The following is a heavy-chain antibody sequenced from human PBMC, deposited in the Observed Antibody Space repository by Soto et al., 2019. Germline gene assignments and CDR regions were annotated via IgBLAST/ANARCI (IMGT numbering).Heavy chain of an antibody. CDR3: AKVVDNYGDYQYYFAY. CDR1: GFTFSSYG. V-gene: IGHV3-23*01. D-gene: IGHD4-17*01. Sequence: GGSLRLSCAASGFTFSSYGMSWVRQAPGKGLEWVSAISGSGGRTYYADSVKGRFTISRDNSKNTLFLQMNSLRAEDTAVYYCAKVVDNYGDYQYYFAYWGQGTLVTVSS. J-gene: IGHJ4*02. CDR2: ISGSGGRT.